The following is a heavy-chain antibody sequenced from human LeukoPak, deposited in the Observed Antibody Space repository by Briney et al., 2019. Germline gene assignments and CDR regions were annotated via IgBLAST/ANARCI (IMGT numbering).Heavy chain of an antibody. CDR2: ISSSGSTI. J-gene: IGHJ4*02. CDR3: AKDRVLRYFDWLFDLDY. D-gene: IGHD3-9*01. CDR1: GFTFSSYE. Sequence: PGGSLILSCDASGFTFSSYEMNWVRQAPGKGLEWVSYISSSGSTIYYADSVKGRFTISRDNNKNTLYLQMNSLRAEDTAVYYCAKDRVLRYFDWLFDLDYWGQGTLVTVSS. V-gene: IGHV3-48*03.